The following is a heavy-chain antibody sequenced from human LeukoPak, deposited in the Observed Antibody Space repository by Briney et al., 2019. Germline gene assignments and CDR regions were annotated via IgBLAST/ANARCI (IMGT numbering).Heavy chain of an antibody. CDR2: IHHSVGT. CDR3: ARKGPATIADY. Sequence: SGTLSLTCAVSGGFISSGNWWGSFRQPPGKGLEWIGEIHHSVGTNYNPSLKSRVAVSMDKSKNQFSLRVTSVTAADTAMYYCARKGPATIADYWGRGTLVTVSS. V-gene: IGHV4-4*02. D-gene: IGHD4-11*01. CDR1: GGFISSGNW. J-gene: IGHJ4*02.